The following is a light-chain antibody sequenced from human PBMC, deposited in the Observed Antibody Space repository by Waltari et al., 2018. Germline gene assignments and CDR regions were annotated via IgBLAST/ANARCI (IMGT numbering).Light chain of an antibody. Sequence: EIVMTQSPAPLSVSPGERATLSGRASQSVSSNLAWYQQKPGPAPRLLIYGASTRATGIPARFSGSGSGTEFTLTISSLQSEDFAVYYCQQYNNWPRRTFGQGTKLEIK. V-gene: IGKV3-15*01. J-gene: IGKJ2*01. CDR2: GAS. CDR1: QSVSSN. CDR3: QQYNNWPRRT.